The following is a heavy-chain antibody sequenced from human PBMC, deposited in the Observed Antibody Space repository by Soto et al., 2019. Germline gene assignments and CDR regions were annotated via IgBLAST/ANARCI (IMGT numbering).Heavy chain of an antibody. J-gene: IGHJ4*02. Sequence: QITLKEFGPTQVKPTQTLTLTCTFSGFSLSTSGEGVGWIRQPPGKALEWLALIYWNDDKPYSPSLKNRLTVTKDASKNQVVLTMTNMDPVDTATYYCVHSKYTDFWSGYYSFYFDYWGQGTLVTVSS. CDR3: VHSKYTDFWSGYYSFYFDY. CDR2: IYWNDDK. CDR1: GFSLSTSGEG. V-gene: IGHV2-5*01. D-gene: IGHD3-3*01.